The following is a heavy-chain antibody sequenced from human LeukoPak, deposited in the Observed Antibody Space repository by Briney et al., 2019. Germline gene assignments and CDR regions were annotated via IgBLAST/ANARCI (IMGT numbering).Heavy chain of an antibody. CDR1: GYSFTSYW. V-gene: IGHV5-51*01. CDR3: ARLRFLEWLFDYMDV. J-gene: IGHJ6*03. CDR2: IYPGDSVT. D-gene: IGHD3-3*01. Sequence: KCGESLKISCKGSGYSFTSYWIGWVRQMPGKGLEWVGIIYPGDSVTRYSPSFQGQVTISADKSISTAYLQWSSLKASDTAMYYCARLRFLEWLFDYMDVWGKGTTVTVSS.